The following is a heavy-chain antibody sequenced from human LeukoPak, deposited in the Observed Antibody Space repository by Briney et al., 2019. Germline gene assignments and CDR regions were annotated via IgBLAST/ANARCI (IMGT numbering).Heavy chain of an antibody. V-gene: IGHV3-30*02. CDR1: GFSFSSYG. Sequence: PGGSLRLSCAGSGFSFSSYGMHWVRQAPGKGLEWVAFIRYDGTNKYYADSVKGRFTISRDNSKNTLYLQMNSLRAEDTAMYYCAKDSAYYYDSSGYYYDWGQGTLVTVSS. J-gene: IGHJ4*02. CDR3: AKDSAYYYDSSGYYYD. D-gene: IGHD3-22*01. CDR2: IRYDGTNK.